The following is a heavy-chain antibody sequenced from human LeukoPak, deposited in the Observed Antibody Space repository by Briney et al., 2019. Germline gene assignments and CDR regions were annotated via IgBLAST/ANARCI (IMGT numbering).Heavy chain of an antibody. CDR2: INPNSGGT. D-gene: IGHD2-21*01. V-gene: IGHV1-2*02. Sequence: ASVKVSCKASGYTFTGYYMHWVRQAPGQGLEWMGWINPNSGGTNYAQKFQGRVTMTRDTSISTAYMELSSLRSEDTAVYYCARGPIFRYNWFDPWGQGTLVTVSS. CDR1: GYTFTGYY. CDR3: ARGPIFRYNWFDP. J-gene: IGHJ5*02.